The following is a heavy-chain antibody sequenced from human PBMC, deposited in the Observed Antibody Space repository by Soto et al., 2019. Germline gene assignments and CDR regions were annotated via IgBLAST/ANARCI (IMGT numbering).Heavy chain of an antibody. CDR1: GGSVSSGSYY. CDR2: IYYSGST. J-gene: IGHJ6*02. V-gene: IGHV4-61*01. Sequence: QVQLQESGPGLVKPSETLSLTCTVSGGSVSSGSYYWSWIRQPPGKGLEWIGYIYYSGSTNYNPSLKSRVTISVDTSKNQFSLKLSSVTAADTAVYYCARDRKRYTRGVIVRGDGMDVWGQGTTVTVSS. D-gene: IGHD3-16*02. CDR3: ARDRKRYTRGVIVRGDGMDV.